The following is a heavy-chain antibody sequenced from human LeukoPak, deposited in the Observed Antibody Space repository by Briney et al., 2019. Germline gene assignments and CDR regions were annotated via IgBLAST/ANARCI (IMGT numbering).Heavy chain of an antibody. Sequence: SETLSLTCTVSGGSISSGSYYWGWARQPDGRGLEWIGRIYTSGSTNYNPSLKSRVTISVDTSKNQFSLKLSSVTAADTAVYYCARHWEPVGASPFDYWGQGTLVTVSS. V-gene: IGHV4-61*02. J-gene: IGHJ4*02. CDR2: IYTSGST. CDR1: GGSISSGSYY. CDR3: ARHWEPVGASPFDY. D-gene: IGHD1-26*01.